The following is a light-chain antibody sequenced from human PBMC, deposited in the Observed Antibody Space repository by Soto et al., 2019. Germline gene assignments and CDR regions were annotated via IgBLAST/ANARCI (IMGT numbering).Light chain of an antibody. CDR2: VGTGGIVG. V-gene: IGLV9-49*01. Sequence: QSVLTQPPSASASLGASVTLTCTLSSGYSNYKVDWYQQRPGKGPRFVMRVGTGGIVGSKGDGIPDRFSVLGSGLNRYLTIKNIQEEDESDYHCGADHGSGSNFVWNWVFGGGTKVTVL. CDR3: GADHGSGSNFVWNWV. CDR1: SGYSNYK. J-gene: IGLJ3*02.